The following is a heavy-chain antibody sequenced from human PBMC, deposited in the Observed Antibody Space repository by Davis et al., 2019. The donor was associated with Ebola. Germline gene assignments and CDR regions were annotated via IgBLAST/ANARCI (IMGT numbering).Heavy chain of an antibody. V-gene: IGHV5-51*01. CDR1: GYSFSTYW. CDR3: ATGGYYASGSHDY. CDR2: IYPGDSDT. J-gene: IGHJ4*02. D-gene: IGHD3-10*01. Sequence: GESLKISCKGSGYSFSTYWIAWVRQLPGKGLEWMGLIYPGDSDTRYSPSFQGQVTISVDKSVSTAFLQWSSLKASDTAVYYCATGGYYASGSHDYWGQGTLVTVSS.